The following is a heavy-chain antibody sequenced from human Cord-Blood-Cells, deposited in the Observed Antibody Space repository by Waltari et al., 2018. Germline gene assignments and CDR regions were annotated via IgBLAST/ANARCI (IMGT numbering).Heavy chain of an antibody. CDR2: IYYSGST. CDR1: GGSISSMSYY. D-gene: IGHD6-19*01. V-gene: IGHV4-39*01. Sequence: QLQLQESGPGLVKPSETLSLTCPVSGGSISSMSYYWGWIRQPPGKGLEWIGSIYYSGSTYYNPSLKSRVTISVDTSKNQFSLKLSSVTAADTAVYYCARISGSGWYFDYWGQGTLVTVSS. J-gene: IGHJ4*02. CDR3: ARISGSGWYFDY.